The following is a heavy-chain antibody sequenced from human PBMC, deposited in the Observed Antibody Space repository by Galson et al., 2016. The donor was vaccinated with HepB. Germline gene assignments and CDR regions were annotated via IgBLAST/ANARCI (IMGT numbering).Heavy chain of an antibody. D-gene: IGHD3-3*01. Sequence: SLRLSCAASGFTLNDHAMSWVRQATGTGLEWVSGISGSSGITFCADSVEGRFIISRDTSKNILYLHMNSLRVEDTAMYFCARSFGRTSSLFVDSCGQGTLVTVSS. J-gene: IGHJ4*02. CDR3: ARSFGRTSSLFVDS. CDR1: GFTLNDHA. CDR2: ISGSSGIT. V-gene: IGHV3-23*01.